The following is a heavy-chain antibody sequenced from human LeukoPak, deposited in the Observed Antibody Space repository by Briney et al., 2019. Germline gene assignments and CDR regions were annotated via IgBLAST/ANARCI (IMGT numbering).Heavy chain of an antibody. D-gene: IGHD3-22*01. CDR1: GFTFSSYG. V-gene: IGHV3-23*01. J-gene: IGHJ3*02. CDR3: AKFLPFTMIVVAPGDAFDI. CDR2: ISGSGGST. Sequence: GGSLRLSCAASGFTFSSYGMSWVRQAPGKGLEWVSAISGSGGSTYYADSVKGRFTISRDNSKNTLYLQMNSLRAEDTAVYYCAKFLPFTMIVVAPGDAFDIWGQGTMVTVSS.